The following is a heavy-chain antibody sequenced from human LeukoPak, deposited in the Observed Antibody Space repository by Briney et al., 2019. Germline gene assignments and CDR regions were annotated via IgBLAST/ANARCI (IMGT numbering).Heavy chain of an antibody. CDR3: ARALPVAGPDYFDY. D-gene: IGHD6-19*01. J-gene: IGHJ4*02. CDR1: GFTFSSYE. V-gene: IGHV3-48*03. Sequence: PGGSLRLSCAASGFTFSSYEMNWVRQAPGKGLEWVSYISSSGSTIYYADSVKGRFTISRDNAKNSLYLQMNSLRAEDTAVYYCARALPVAGPDYFDYWGQGTLVTVSS. CDR2: ISSSGSTI.